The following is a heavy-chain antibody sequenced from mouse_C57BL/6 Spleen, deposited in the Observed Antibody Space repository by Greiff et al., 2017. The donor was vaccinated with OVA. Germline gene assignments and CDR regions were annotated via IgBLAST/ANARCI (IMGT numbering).Heavy chain of an antibody. CDR1: GFSLTSSG. Sequence: VKLMESGPGLVAPSQSLSITCTVSGFSLTSSGVSWVRQPPGKGLEWLGVIWGAGGTNYHSALISRLSISKDNSKSQVFLKLNSRQTDDTATYYCAKSLRSVAMDDWGQGTSVTVSS. CDR3: AKSLRSVAMDD. J-gene: IGHJ4*01. CDR2: IWGAGGT. D-gene: IGHD1-1*01. V-gene: IGHV2-3*01.